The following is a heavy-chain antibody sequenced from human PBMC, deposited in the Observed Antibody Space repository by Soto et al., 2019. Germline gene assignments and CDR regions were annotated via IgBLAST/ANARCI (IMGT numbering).Heavy chain of an antibody. CDR3: ARVSEFRN. J-gene: IGHJ4*02. CDR1: GFTFSSYS. CDR2: ISSSSSTI. D-gene: IGHD2-21*01. Sequence: EVQLVESGGGLVQPGGSLRLSCAASGFTFSSYSINWVRQAPGKGLEWVSYISSSSSTIYYADSVKGRFTISRDNAKNLLYLQINSRRAEETAVYYCARVSEFRNWGQGPLVTVSS. V-gene: IGHV3-48*01.